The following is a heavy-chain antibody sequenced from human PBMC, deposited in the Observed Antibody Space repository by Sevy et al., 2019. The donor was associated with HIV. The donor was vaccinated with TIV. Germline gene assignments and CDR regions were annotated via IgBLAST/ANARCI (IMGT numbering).Heavy chain of an antibody. J-gene: IGHJ3*02. D-gene: IGHD3-10*01. CDR1: GGSISSYY. CDR3: ARGELRGIIRTYAFDI. Sequence: SETLSLTCTVSGGSISSYYWSGIRQPARKGLEWIGRIYTSGSTNYNPSLKSRVTMSVDTSKNQFSLKLTSVTAADTAVYYCARGELRGIIRTYAFDIWGQGTMVTVSS. CDR2: IYTSGST. V-gene: IGHV4-4*07.